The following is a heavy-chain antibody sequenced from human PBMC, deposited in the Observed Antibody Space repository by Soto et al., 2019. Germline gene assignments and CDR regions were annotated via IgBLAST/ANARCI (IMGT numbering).Heavy chain of an antibody. Sequence: QVQLQESGPGLVKPSQTLSLTCTVSGGSINSAGYYWSWLRQHSGQGLEWIGNIYYSGSTNYNPSLKSRVTISIDTSKNRFSLNLSSVTAADTAVYYCARVQTIFGIITVFDYWGQGTLVTVSS. V-gene: IGHV4-31*03. CDR1: GGSINSAGYY. D-gene: IGHD3-3*01. CDR3: ARVQTIFGIITVFDY. CDR2: IYYSGST. J-gene: IGHJ4*02.